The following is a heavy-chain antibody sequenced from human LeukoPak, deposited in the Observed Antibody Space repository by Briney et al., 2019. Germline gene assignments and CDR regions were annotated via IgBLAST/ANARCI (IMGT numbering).Heavy chain of an antibody. Sequence: TGGSLRLSCAASGLTFGSSWMSWVRQAPGKGLEWVANIKEDGSEKYYVDSVKGRFTISRDNAKNSLYLQMNSLRAEDTAVYYCARAIGDYYYYFYMDVWGKGATVTISS. CDR2: IKEDGSEK. J-gene: IGHJ6*03. D-gene: IGHD4-17*01. CDR3: ARAIGDYYYYFYMDV. CDR1: GLTFGSSW. V-gene: IGHV3-7*01.